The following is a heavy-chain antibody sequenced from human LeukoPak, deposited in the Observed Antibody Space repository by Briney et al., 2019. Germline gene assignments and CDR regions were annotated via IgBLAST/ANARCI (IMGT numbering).Heavy chain of an antibody. Sequence: ASVKVSCKASGGTSSSYAISWVRQAPGQGLEWMGRIIPIFGTANYAQRFQGRVTITTDESTSTAYMELRSLRSDDTAVYYCARNLGSWYRDFDYWGQGTLVTVSS. CDR2: IIPIFGTA. V-gene: IGHV1-69*05. D-gene: IGHD6-13*01. J-gene: IGHJ4*02. CDR3: ARNLGSWYRDFDY. CDR1: GGTSSSYA.